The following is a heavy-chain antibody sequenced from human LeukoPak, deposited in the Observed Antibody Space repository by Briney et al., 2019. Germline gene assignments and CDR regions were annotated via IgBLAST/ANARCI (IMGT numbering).Heavy chain of an antibody. J-gene: IGHJ4*02. V-gene: IGHV3-64D*06. Sequence: GGSLRLSCSASGFTLSSYAMHWVRQAPGKGLEYVSAISGNGGSAYYADSVKGRFTISRDNSKNTLYLQMSSLRAEDTAVYYCVKDAAAAGTASDYWGQGTLDTVSS. CDR3: VKDAAAAGTASDY. CDR1: GFTLSSYA. D-gene: IGHD6-13*01. CDR2: ISGNGGSA.